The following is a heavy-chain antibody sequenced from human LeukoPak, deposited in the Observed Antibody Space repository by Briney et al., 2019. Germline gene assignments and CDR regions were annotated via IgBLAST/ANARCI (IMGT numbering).Heavy chain of an antibody. CDR1: GFTFSSYA. D-gene: IGHD6-13*01. J-gene: IGHJ6*03. Sequence: GGSLRLSCAASGFTFSSYAMSWVRQAPGKGLEWVSAISGSGGSTYYADSVKGRFTISRDNSKNTLYLQMNSLRAEDTAVYYCAKGVAAAGTATDYYYMDAWGKGTTVTVSS. V-gene: IGHV3-23*01. CDR3: AKGVAAAGTATDYYYMDA. CDR2: ISGSGGST.